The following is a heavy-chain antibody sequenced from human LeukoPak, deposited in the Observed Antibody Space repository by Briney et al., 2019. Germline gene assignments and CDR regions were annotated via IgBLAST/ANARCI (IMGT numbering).Heavy chain of an antibody. D-gene: IGHD1-1*01. CDR3: ARDVGGNWLDY. J-gene: IGHJ4*02. V-gene: IGHV4-59*01. CDR2: IYYSGST. Sequence: SETLSLTCTVSGGSISSYYWSWIRQPPGKGLEWIGYIYYSGSTNYNPSLKSRVTISVDTSKNQFSLKLSSVTAADTAVYYCARDVGGNWLDYWGQGTLVTVSS. CDR1: GGSISSYY.